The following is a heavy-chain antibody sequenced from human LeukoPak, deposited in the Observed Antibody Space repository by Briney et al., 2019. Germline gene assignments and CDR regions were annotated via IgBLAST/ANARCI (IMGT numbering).Heavy chain of an antibody. Sequence: ASVKVSCKASGYTFTSYYMHWVRQAPGQGLEWMGIINPSGGSTSYAQKFQGRVTMTRDTSTSTVYMELSSLRSEDTAVYYCARERYYYGSGNRYFDYWGQGTLVTVSS. CDR3: ARERYYYGSGNRYFDY. J-gene: IGHJ4*02. CDR1: GYTFTSYY. V-gene: IGHV1-46*01. CDR2: INPSGGST. D-gene: IGHD3-10*01.